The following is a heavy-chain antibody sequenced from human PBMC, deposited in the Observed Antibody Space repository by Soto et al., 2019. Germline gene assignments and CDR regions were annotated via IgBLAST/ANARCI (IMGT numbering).Heavy chain of an antibody. CDR2: INHSGST. D-gene: IGHD3-22*01. Sequence: SETLSLTCAVYGGSFSGYYWSWIRQPPGKGLEWIGEINHSGSTNYNPSLKSRVTISVDTSKNQFSLKLSSVTAADTAVYYCASEPYYYDSSGYYVPLYAYYFDYWGQGTLVTVS. CDR3: ASEPYYYDSSGYYVPLYAYYFDY. CDR1: GGSFSGYY. J-gene: IGHJ4*02. V-gene: IGHV4-34*01.